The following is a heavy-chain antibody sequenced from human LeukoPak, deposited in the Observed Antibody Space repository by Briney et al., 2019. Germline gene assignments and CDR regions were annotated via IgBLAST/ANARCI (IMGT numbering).Heavy chain of an antibody. J-gene: IGHJ5*02. CDR2: IKQDGSEK. D-gene: IGHD2-21*01. Sequence: GGSLRLSCAASGFTFSSYWMSWVRQAPGKGLEWVANIKQDGSEKYYVDSVKGRFTISRDNAKDSLYLQMNSLTAEDTAMYYCVRAYHPGGWFDPWGQGTLVTVSS. V-gene: IGHV3-7*04. CDR1: GFTFSSYW. CDR3: VRAYHPGGWFDP.